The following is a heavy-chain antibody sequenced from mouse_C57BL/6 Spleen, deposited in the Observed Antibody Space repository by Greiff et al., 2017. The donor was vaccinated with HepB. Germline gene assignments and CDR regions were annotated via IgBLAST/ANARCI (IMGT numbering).Heavy chain of an antibody. J-gene: IGHJ4*01. CDR3: ARRGYYGSSYDYYAMDY. Sequence: VQLQQSGAELARPGASVKLSCKASGYTFTSYGISWVRQRTGQGLEWIGEIYPRGGNTYYNEKFKGKATLTADKSSSTAYMEIRSLTSEDSAVYFCARRGYYGSSYDYYAMDYWGQGTSVTVSS. D-gene: IGHD1-1*01. V-gene: IGHV1-81*01. CDR2: IYPRGGNT. CDR1: GYTFTSYG.